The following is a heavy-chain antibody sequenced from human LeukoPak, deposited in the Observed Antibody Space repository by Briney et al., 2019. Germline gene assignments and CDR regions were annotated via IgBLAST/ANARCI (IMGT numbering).Heavy chain of an antibody. V-gene: IGHV4-34*01. CDR1: GGSFSGYY. D-gene: IGHD6-13*01. J-gene: IGHJ3*02. Sequence: KPSETLSLTCAVYGGSFSGYYWSWIRQPPGKGLEWIGEINHSGGTNYNPSLKSRVTISVDTSKNQFSLKLSSVTAADTAVYYCARKQQLVRVGRAFDIWGQGTMVTVSS. CDR3: ARKQQLVRVGRAFDI. CDR2: INHSGGT.